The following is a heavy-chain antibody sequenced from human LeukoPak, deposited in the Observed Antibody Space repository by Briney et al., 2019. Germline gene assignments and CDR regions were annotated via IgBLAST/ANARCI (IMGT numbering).Heavy chain of an antibody. CDR1: GFTFRTSG. J-gene: IGHJ4*02. D-gene: IGHD6-19*01. Sequence: GGSLRLSCAASGFTFRTSGMHWVRQAPGKGLEWVAFIQYHGRDKYYADSVKGRFTISRDNSKNTLYMEVNSLGAEDTAVYYCAREGGRTVAGTFDNWGQGTLVTVSS. CDR3: AREGGRTVAGTFDN. V-gene: IGHV3-30*02. CDR2: IQYHGRDK.